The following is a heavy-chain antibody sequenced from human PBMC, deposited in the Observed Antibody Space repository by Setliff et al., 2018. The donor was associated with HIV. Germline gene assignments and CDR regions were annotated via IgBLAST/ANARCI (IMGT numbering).Heavy chain of an antibody. V-gene: IGHV4-4*08. CDR3: ARGDSSSWLYFDY. Sequence: PSETLSLTCTVSGGSISSYYWSWIRQPPGKGLEWIGYIYTSGSTNYNPSLKSRVTISVDTSKNQFSLKLSSVTAADTAVYYCARGDSSSWLYFDYWGQGTLVTVSS. CDR2: IYTSGST. D-gene: IGHD6-6*01. CDR1: GGSISSYY. J-gene: IGHJ4*02.